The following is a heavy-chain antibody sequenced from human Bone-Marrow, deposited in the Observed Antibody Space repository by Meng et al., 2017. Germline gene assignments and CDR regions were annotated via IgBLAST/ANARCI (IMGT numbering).Heavy chain of an antibody. V-gene: IGHV4-34*01. D-gene: IGHD3-9*01. CDR1: GGSFSGYY. CDR3: ARGPVRYFDWLPTDNWFDP. J-gene: IGHJ5*02. Sequence: GSLRLSCAVYGGSFSGYYWSWIRQPPGKGLEWIGEINHSGSTNYNPSLKSRVTISVDTSKNQFSLKLSSVTAADTAVYYCARGPVRYFDWLPTDNWFDPWGQGTLVTVSS. CDR2: INHSGST.